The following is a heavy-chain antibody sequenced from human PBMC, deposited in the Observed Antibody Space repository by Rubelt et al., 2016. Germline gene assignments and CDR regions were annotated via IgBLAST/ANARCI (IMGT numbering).Heavy chain of an antibody. CDR3: ARRGCRRPDYYPLEY. D-gene: IGHD1-26*01. V-gene: IGHV4-34*01. CDR2: VNHSGTT. Sequence: QVQLQLWGAGLLKPSETLSLTCAVYGGSFSGYYWSCIRQAPGKGLEWIGEVNHSGTTNNTPSLKSRVTTSLDTSKNQFSLKRRFVAAADTAVYYGARRGCRRPDYYPLEYWGQGALVTVSS. CDR1: GGSFSGYY. J-gene: IGHJ4*02.